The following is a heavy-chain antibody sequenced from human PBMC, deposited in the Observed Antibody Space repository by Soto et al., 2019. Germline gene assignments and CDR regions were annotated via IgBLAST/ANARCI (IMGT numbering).Heavy chain of an antibody. Sequence: GGSLRLSCAASGFTFSSYAMSWVRQAPGKGLEWVSTITAGGGSTYYADSVKGRFTISRGNSKNTLYLQMNSLRAEVTAVYYCAKRLTYSSSWYYLDYWGQGTLVTVSS. D-gene: IGHD6-13*01. V-gene: IGHV3-23*01. CDR1: GFTFSSYA. CDR2: ITAGGGST. J-gene: IGHJ4*02. CDR3: AKRLTYSSSWYYLDY.